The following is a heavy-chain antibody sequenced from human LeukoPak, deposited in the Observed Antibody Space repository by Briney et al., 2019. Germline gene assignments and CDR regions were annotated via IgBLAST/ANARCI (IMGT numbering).Heavy chain of an antibody. CDR2: INSDGSST. J-gene: IGHJ4*02. V-gene: IGHV3-74*01. D-gene: IGHD2-8*02. CDR1: GFSFSNYW. Sequence: PGGSLRLSCAASGFSFSNYWMHWVRQAPGKGLVWVSRINSDGSSTSYADFVKGRFTISRDNAKNTMYLQMNSLRAEDTAMYYCARDQTYCTGGHCYFEYCGQGTLVTVSS. CDR3: ARDQTYCTGGHCYFEY.